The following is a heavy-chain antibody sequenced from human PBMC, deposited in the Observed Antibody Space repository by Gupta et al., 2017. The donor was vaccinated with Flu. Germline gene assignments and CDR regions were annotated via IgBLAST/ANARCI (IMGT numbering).Heavy chain of an antibody. Sequence: EGQLVESGGGLVHPGRSLRLSCTPSGFPFGDYALAWVRQAPGKGLEWVGFSRNKSDGGTTDYAPSVKGRFSISRDDSENMAYLQMSSLKTEDSAVYYCARDRSASGWYFDLWGEGTLVAVSS. CDR3: ARDRSASGWYFDL. D-gene: IGHD6-19*01. J-gene: IGHJ4*02. CDR2: SRNKSDGGTT. CDR1: GFPFGDYA. V-gene: IGHV3-49*04.